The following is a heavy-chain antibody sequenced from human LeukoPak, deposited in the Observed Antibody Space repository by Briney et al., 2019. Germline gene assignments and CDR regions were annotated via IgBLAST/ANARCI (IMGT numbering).Heavy chain of an antibody. V-gene: IGHV4-59*12. D-gene: IGHD6-13*01. CDR2: IYYSGST. CDR1: GGSISSYY. CDR3: ARPSAAEGGMDV. Sequence: SETLSLTCTVSGGSISSYYWSWIRQPPGKGLEWIGYIYYSGSTNYNPSLKSRVTISVDTSKNQFSLKLSSVTAADTAVYYCARPSAAEGGMDVWGQGTTVTVSS. J-gene: IGHJ6*02.